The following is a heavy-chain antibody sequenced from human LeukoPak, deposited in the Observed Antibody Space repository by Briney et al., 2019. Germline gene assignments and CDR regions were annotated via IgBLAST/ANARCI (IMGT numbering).Heavy chain of an antibody. CDR2: ISTYNGNT. J-gene: IGHJ4*01. D-gene: IGHD2-15*01. V-gene: IGHV1-18*01. CDR1: GYTFTTFG. CDR3: ARVGADCRGGNCY. Sequence: GASVSPSCKASGYTFTTFGITWVRQAPGQGLEWMGGISTYNGNTNYAQNLQGRVTMTTDTSASTGYMELRSLTSDDTAVYYCARVGADCRGGNCYWGPGNLCSVSS.